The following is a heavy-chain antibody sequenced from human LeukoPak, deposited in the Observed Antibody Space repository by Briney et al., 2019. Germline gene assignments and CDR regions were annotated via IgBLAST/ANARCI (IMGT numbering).Heavy chain of an antibody. CDR1: GFTFSTIW. J-gene: IGHJ6*02. D-gene: IGHD2-2*01. CDR2: IKPDGSGE. CDR3: ATRDCSSTSCSGNYYYYYGMDV. Sequence: AGSLRLSCAASGFTFSTIWMTWDRHGPAKGMEYVATIKPDGSGEYYVDSVKGRFTISRDHSKNTLYLQMTSLRAEDTAVYHCATRDCSSTSCSGNYYYYYGMDVWGQGTTVTVSS. V-gene: IGHV3-7*02.